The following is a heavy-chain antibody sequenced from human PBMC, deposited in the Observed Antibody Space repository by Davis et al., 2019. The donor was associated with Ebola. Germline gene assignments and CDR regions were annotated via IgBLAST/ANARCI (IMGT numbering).Heavy chain of an antibody. CDR1: GFTFSDYY. CDR3: ARGVLRYYYGMDV. CDR2: ISSSSSYT. J-gene: IGHJ6*02. D-gene: IGHD5-12*01. Sequence: LSLTCAASGFTFSDYYMSWIRQAPGKGLEWVSYISSSSSYTNYADSVKGRFTISRDNAKNSLYLQMNSLRAEDTAVYYCARGVLRYYYGMDVWGQGTMVTISS. V-gene: IGHV3-11*06.